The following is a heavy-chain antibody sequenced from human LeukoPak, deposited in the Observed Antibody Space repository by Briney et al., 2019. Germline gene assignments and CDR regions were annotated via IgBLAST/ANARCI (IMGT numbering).Heavy chain of an antibody. D-gene: IGHD3-10*01. CDR1: GYIFTSYW. Sequence: GESLKISCKGSGYIFTSYWIAWVRQMPGKGLEWMGIIYPGDSDTRYSPSFQGQVTISADKSISTAYVQWSSLKASDTAMYYCATYAGTSSKYFQHWGQGTLVTVSS. CDR3: ATYAGTSSKYFQH. J-gene: IGHJ1*01. V-gene: IGHV5-51*01. CDR2: IYPGDSDT.